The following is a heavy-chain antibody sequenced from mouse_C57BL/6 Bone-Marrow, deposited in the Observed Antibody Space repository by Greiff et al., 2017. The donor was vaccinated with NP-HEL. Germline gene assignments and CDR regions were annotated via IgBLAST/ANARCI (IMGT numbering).Heavy chain of an antibody. V-gene: IGHV7-1*01. CDR1: GFTFSDFY. CDR2: SRNKANDYTT. Sequence: EVQVVESGGGLVQSGRSLRLSCATSGFTFSDFYMEWVRQAPGKGLEWIAASRNKANDYTTEYSASVKGRFIVSRDTSQSILYLQMNALRAEDTAIYYCARDRDDGDFDYWGQGTTLTVSS. J-gene: IGHJ2*01. CDR3: ARDRDDGDFDY. D-gene: IGHD2-14*01.